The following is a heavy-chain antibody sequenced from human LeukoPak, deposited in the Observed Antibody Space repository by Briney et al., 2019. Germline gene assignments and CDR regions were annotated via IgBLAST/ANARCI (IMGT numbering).Heavy chain of an antibody. V-gene: IGHV5-51*01. CDR1: GYSFTSYL. D-gene: IGHD1-26*01. CDR2: IYPGDSDT. CDR3: ARQSVGATKDAFDI. J-gene: IGHJ3*02. Sequence: GESLKISCKGSGYSFTSYLIGWVRQMPGKGLEWMGIIYPGDSDTRYSPSFQGKVTISADKSMSTAYLRWSSLKASDTAMYYCARQSVGATKDAFDIWGQGTMVTVSS.